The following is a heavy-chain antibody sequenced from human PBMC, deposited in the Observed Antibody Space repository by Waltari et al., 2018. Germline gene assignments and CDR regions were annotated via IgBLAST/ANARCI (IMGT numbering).Heavy chain of an antibody. J-gene: IGHJ4*02. CDR3: AKGRDTYIFSDAFDS. CDR2: VNWDGGTS. D-gene: IGHD2-15*01. Sequence: EVQLVESGGVVVQPGGSLSLSCAASGFNFDEHTMHWVRQTPGRGLEWVSLVNWDGGTSHDADSVKGRFTISRNNSKNSVYLQMSSLRSEDTALYYCAKGRDTYIFSDAFDSWGQGTLVTVSS. V-gene: IGHV3-43*01. CDR1: GFNFDEHT.